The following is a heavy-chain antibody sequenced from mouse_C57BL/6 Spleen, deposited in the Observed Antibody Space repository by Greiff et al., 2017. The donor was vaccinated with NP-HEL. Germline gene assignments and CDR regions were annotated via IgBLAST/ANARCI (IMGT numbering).Heavy chain of an antibody. J-gene: IGHJ1*03. D-gene: IGHD1-1*01. V-gene: IGHV1-72*01. Sequence: LQPGAELVKPGASVKLSCKASGYTFTSYWIHWVKQRPGRGLEWIGRIDPNSGGTKYNEKFKSKATLTVDKPSSTAYMQLSSLTSEDSAVYYCARFPSTTVVARYFDVWGTGTTVTVSS. CDR2: IDPNSGGT. CDR3: ARFPSTTVVARYFDV. CDR1: GYTFTSYW.